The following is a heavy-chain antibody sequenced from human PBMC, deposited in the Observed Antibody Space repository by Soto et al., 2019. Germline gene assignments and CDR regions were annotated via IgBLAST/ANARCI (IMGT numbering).Heavy chain of an antibody. J-gene: IGHJ4*02. V-gene: IGHV3-7*05. CDR3: ARVAGVYYFDY. Sequence: EVQLVESGGGLVQPGGSLRLSCAASGFTFSSYWMSWVRQAPGKGLEWVANIKQDGSEKYYVDSVKGRFTISRDNAKKSLYLQMNSLRAEDTAVYYCARVAGVYYFDYWGQGTLVTVSS. CDR2: IKQDGSEK. D-gene: IGHD3-3*01. CDR1: GFTFSSYW.